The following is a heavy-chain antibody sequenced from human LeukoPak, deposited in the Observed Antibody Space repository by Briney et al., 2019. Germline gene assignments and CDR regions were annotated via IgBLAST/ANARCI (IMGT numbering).Heavy chain of an antibody. D-gene: IGHD6-19*01. Sequence: GASVKVSCKASGYTFTSYDINWVRQATGQGLEWMGWMNPNSGNTGYAQKFQGRVTITRNTSISTAYMELSSLRSEDTAVYYCARGRKQWLVGGGWFDPWGQGTLVTVSS. J-gene: IGHJ5*02. CDR1: GYTFTSYD. CDR2: MNPNSGNT. V-gene: IGHV1-8*01. CDR3: ARGRKQWLVGGGWFDP.